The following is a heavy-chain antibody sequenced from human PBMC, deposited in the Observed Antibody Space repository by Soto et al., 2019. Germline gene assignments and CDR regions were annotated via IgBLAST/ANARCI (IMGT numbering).Heavy chain of an antibody. J-gene: IGHJ4*02. Sequence: QVQLVESGGGVVQPGKSLRLSCAASRFTFSNYGMHWVRQAPGKGLEWVALISDDGTKKYYADSVNGRFTISRDNSKNTLYLQMNSLRAEDTAVYFCARELYYYDSSGYYPLENWGQGTLVTVSS. CDR3: ARELYYYDSSGYYPLEN. D-gene: IGHD3-22*01. V-gene: IGHV3-30*03. CDR1: RFTFSNYG. CDR2: ISDDGTKK.